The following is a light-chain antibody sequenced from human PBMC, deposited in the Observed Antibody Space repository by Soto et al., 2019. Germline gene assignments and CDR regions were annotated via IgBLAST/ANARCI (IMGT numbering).Light chain of an antibody. Sequence: EIVMTQSPATLSVSPGXSATLSCRASQSVTSNLDWYQQKPGQSPRLVIYDASTRATGIPARFSGSGSGTEFTLTISSLQSEDFAVYYCLQYNNSPRSVGGGTKVDIK. CDR3: LQYNNSPRS. CDR1: QSVTSN. J-gene: IGKJ4*01. CDR2: DAS. V-gene: IGKV3-15*01.